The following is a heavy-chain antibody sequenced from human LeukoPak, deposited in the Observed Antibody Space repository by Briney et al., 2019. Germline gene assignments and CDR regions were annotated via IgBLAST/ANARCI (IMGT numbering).Heavy chain of an antibody. CDR2: IIPIFGTA. CDR3: AAGRGELLSDY. V-gene: IGHV1-69*13. D-gene: IGHD1-26*01. Sequence: ASVKVSCKASGGTFSSYAISWVRQAPGQGLEWMGGIIPIFGTANYAQKFQGRVTITADESTSTAYMELSSLRSEDTAVHYCAAGRGELLSDYWGQGTLVTVSS. CDR1: GGTFSSYA. J-gene: IGHJ4*02.